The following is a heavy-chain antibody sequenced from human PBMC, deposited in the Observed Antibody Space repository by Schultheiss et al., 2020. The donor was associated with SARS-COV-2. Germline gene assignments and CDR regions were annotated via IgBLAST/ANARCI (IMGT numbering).Heavy chain of an antibody. J-gene: IGHJ4*02. Sequence: GESLKISCAASGFTFSDYYMSWIRQAPGKGLEWVSYISSSSSYTYYADSVKGRFTISRDNAKNTLYLQMNSLRAEDTAVYYCARDLGNYYDCSGYYYWGQGTMVTVSS. CDR3: ARDLGNYYDCSGYYY. CDR1: GFTFSDYY. V-gene: IGHV3-11*06. CDR2: ISSSSSYT. D-gene: IGHD3-22*01.